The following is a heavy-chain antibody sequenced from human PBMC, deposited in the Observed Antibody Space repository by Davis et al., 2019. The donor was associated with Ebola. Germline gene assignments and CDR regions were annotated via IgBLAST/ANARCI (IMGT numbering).Heavy chain of an antibody. CDR1: GYTFTGYY. Sequence: ASVKVSCKASGYTFTGYYIHWVRQAPGQGLEWVGRINAHSGGTDYAQKFQGRVTMTRDTSITTGYMELRRLKSDDTAIYYCTRDLEMSILAFGHWGHGTLVTVSS. CDR2: INAHSGGT. J-gene: IGHJ4*01. D-gene: IGHD5-24*01. CDR3: TRDLEMSILAFGH. V-gene: IGHV1-2*06.